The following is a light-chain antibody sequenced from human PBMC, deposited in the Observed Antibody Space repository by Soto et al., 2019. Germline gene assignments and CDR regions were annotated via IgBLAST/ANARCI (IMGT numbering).Light chain of an antibody. CDR2: DAS. Sequence: DIQMTQSPSTLSASVRDRVTITCRASQSISSWLAWYQQKPGKAPKLLIFDASSLESGTPSRFSGRRSGTQFTLTINGLQPDDFATYYCQQYDNYKPLTFGGGTKVDI. CDR1: QSISSW. J-gene: IGKJ4*01. CDR3: QQYDNYKPLT. V-gene: IGKV1-5*01.